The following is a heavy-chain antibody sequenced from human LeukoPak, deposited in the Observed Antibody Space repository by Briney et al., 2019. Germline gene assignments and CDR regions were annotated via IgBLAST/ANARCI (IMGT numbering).Heavy chain of an antibody. Sequence: PGGSLRLSCAASGFTFSSYSMNWDRQAPGKGLEWVSYISSSSSTIYYADSVKGRFTISRDNAKNSLYLQMNSLRAEDTAVYYCARAGGDDAFDIWGQGTMVTVSS. CDR3: ARAGGDDAFDI. CDR1: GFTFSSYS. D-gene: IGHD7-27*01. J-gene: IGHJ3*02. V-gene: IGHV3-48*01. CDR2: ISSSSSTI.